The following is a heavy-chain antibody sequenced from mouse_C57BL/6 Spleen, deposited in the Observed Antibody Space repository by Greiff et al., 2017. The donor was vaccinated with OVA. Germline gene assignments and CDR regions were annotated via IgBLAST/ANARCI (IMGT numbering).Heavy chain of an antibody. J-gene: IGHJ2*01. Sequence: QVQLQQPGAELVRPGSSVKLSCKASGYTFTSYWMDWVKQRPGQGLEWIGNIYPSDSETHYNQKFKDKATLTVDKSSSTAYMQLSSLTSEDSAVYYGARGYYYGSSFLDYWGQGTTLTVSS. CDR2: IYPSDSET. D-gene: IGHD1-1*01. CDR3: ARGYYYGSSFLDY. V-gene: IGHV1-61*01. CDR1: GYTFTSYW.